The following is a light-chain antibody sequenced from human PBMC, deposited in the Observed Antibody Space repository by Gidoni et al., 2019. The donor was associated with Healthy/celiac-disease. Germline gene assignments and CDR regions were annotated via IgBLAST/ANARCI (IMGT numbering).Light chain of an antibody. CDR1: QSVSSN. CDR3: PQYTNWPLMYT. CDR2: GAS. J-gene: IGKJ2*01. V-gene: IGKV3-15*01. Sequence: EIVMTQSPATLSVSPGERATLSCRASQSVSSNLACYQQKPGQAPRLLIYGASTRATGIPARFSGSGSGTEFPLTISSLQSEDFAVYYCPQYTNWPLMYTFGQGTKLEIK.